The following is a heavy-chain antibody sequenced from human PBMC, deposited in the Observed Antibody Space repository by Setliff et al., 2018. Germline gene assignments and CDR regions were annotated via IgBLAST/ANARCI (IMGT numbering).Heavy chain of an antibody. CDR1: GASVSGNSYY. CDR2: IYYSGNT. J-gene: IGHJ4*02. D-gene: IGHD1-1*01. V-gene: IGHV4-39*01. CDR3: ARTGTYRYFDY. Sequence: PSETLSLTCNVSGASVSGNSYYWGWIRQPPGKGLEWIGRIYYSGNTYYNSSLRSRVTISVDTSKNQFSLKLSSVTAADTAVYYCARTGTYRYFDYWGQGTLVTVSS.